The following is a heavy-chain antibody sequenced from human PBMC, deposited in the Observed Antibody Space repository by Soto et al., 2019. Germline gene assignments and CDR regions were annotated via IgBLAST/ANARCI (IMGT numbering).Heavy chain of an antibody. CDR3: ARDWSRYYDNSGLIWFY. CDR2: VYYTGST. V-gene: IGHV4-59*01. Sequence: SETLSLTCSVSGGSISGSYWSWIRQSPGKGLEWLGYVYYTGSTNYSPSLRSRVSISVDTSKNEFSLRLSSVTAADTAVYYCARDWSRYYDNSGLIWFYWGQGSLVTVSS. J-gene: IGHJ4*02. CDR1: GGSISGSY. D-gene: IGHD3-22*01.